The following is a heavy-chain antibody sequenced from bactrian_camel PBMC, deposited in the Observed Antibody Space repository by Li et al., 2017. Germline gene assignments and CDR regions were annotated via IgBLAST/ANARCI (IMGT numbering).Heavy chain of an antibody. CDR2: ITASEGALG. Sequence: VQLVESGGGSVQAGGSLRLSCAASGTMFNRNCLGWFRQIPGKEREEVAAITASEGALGVIADSVKGRFTISRDNAKDTLYQQMNSLKIEDTAVYYCALGSSRQATMTARGKGTQVTVS. D-gene: IGHD3*01. V-gene: IGHV3-3*01. J-gene: IGHJ4*01. CDR1: GTMFNRNC.